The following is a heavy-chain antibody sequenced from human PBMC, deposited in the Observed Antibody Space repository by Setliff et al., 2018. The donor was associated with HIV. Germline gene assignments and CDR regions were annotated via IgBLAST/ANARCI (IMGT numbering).Heavy chain of an antibody. D-gene: IGHD5-12*01. CDR3: ARGLVVVTDSDYDTNYYYYYYMDV. CDR2: IYYTGTT. Sequence: SETLSLTCTVSRGSISRYYWSWIRQPPGKGLEWIGYIYYTGTTKYNPSLKSRVTMSVDTSKNQLSLKLSSVTAADTAVYYCARGLVVVTDSDYDTNYYYYYYMDVWGKGTTVTVSS. V-gene: IGHV4-59*12. J-gene: IGHJ6*03. CDR1: RGSISRYY.